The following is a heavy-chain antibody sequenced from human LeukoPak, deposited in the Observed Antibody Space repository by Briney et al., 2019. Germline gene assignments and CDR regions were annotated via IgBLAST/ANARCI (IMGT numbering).Heavy chain of an antibody. D-gene: IGHD6-13*01. CDR2: ISSSGSTI. CDR3: ARSYVAAAGTGAFDI. V-gene: IGHV3-48*03. CDR1: GFAFNTYA. J-gene: IGHJ3*02. Sequence: GGSLRLSCAASGFAFNTYAMHWVRQAPGQGLEWVSYISSSGSTIYYADSVKGRFTISRDNAKNSLYLQMNSLRAEDTAVYYCARSYVAAAGTGAFDIWGQGTMVTVSS.